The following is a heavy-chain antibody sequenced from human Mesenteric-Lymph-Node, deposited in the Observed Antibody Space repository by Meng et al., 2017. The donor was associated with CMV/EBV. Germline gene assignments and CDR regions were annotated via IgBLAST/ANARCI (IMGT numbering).Heavy chain of an antibody. J-gene: IGHJ4*02. Sequence: SETLSLTCAVYGGSFNSYYWTWIRQPPGKGLEWIGESSHSGSTDYNPSLKSRVSISLDTSKNQFSLQLSSVTAADTAVYYCARGRRNTMILMPVTKLFHCFDSWGQGTLVTVSS. CDR3: ARGRRNTMILMPVTKLFHCFDS. V-gene: IGHV4-34*01. D-gene: IGHD3-22*01. CDR2: SSHSGST. CDR1: GGSFNSYY.